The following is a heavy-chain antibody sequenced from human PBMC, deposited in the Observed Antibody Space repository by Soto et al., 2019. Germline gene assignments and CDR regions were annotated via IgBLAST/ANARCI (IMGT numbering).Heavy chain of an antibody. CDR2: ISWNSGSI. CDR3: AKGGFGVVTRFDY. Sequence: SLRLSCAASGFTFDDYAMHWVRQAPGKGLEWVSGISWNSGSIGYADSVKGRFTISRDNAKNSLYLQMNSLRAEDTALYYCAKGGFGVVTRFDYWGQGTLVTVSS. V-gene: IGHV3-9*01. J-gene: IGHJ4*02. D-gene: IGHD3-3*01. CDR1: GFTFDDYA.